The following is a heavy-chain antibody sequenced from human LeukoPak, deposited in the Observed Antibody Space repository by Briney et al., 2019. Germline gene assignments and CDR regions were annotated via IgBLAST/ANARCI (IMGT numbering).Heavy chain of an antibody. D-gene: IGHD3-22*01. CDR2: ISDNGAGT. Sequence: GGSLRLSCSVSGVTFSHYAMHWVRQAPGKGLEYVSAISDNGAGTYYADSVQGRLSISRDSSKNTVYLQMSSLRPEDTAVYYCVIDPYYHHSRGHQGIWGQGTLVTVSS. CDR3: VIDPYYHHSRGHQGI. CDR1: GVTFSHYA. V-gene: IGHV3-64D*08. J-gene: IGHJ4*02.